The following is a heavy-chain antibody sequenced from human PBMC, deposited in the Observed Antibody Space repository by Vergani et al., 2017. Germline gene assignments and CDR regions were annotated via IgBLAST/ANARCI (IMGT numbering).Heavy chain of an antibody. J-gene: IGHJ4*02. V-gene: IGHV3-33*08. Sequence: QVQLVESGGGVVQPGRSLRLSCAASGFTFSSYGMHWVRQAPGKGLEWVAVIWYDGSNKYYADSVKGRFTISRDNSKNTLYLQMNSLRAEDTAVYYCAREGLEVSSGWSSDYWGQGTLVTVSS. CDR3: AREGLEVSSGWSSDY. CDR2: IWYDGSNK. D-gene: IGHD6-19*01. CDR1: GFTFSSYG.